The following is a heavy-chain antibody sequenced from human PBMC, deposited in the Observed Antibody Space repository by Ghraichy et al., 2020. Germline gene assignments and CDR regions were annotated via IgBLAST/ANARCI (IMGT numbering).Heavy chain of an antibody. Sequence: SETLSLTCAVYGGSFSGYYWSWIRQPPGKGLEWIGEINHSGSTNYNPSLKSRVTISVDTSKNQFSLKLSSVTAADTAVYYCARGSLLQGGTFDYWGQGTLVTVSS. CDR2: INHSGST. J-gene: IGHJ4*02. CDR3: ARGSLLQGGTFDY. V-gene: IGHV4-34*01. CDR1: GGSFSGYY. D-gene: IGHD2-15*01.